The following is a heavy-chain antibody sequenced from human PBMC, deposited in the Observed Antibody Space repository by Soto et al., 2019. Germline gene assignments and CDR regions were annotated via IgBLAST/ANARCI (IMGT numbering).Heavy chain of an antibody. J-gene: IGHJ4*02. CDR1: QFTFSTYN. D-gene: IGHD1-26*01. CDR3: ARDRTEFLATPSTFDY. Sequence: PGGSLRLSCAASQFTFSTYNMNWVRQAPGKGLEWVSHISSSGSKIYYADSVRDRFTISRDNAKNSLYLQMNSLTDEDTAVYFCARDRTEFLATPSTFDYWGQGTLVTVSS. CDR2: ISSSGSKI. V-gene: IGHV3-48*02.